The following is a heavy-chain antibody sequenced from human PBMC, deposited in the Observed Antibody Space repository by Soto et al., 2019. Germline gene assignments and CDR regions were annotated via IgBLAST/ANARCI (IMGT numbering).Heavy chain of an antibody. CDR1: GFTFSAYA. D-gene: IGHD3-3*01. V-gene: IGHV3-23*01. CDR2: ISGSGDNT. J-gene: IGHJ6*02. Sequence: LRLSCAASGFTFSAYAMSWVRQAPGEGLDWVSVISGSGDNTYYADSVKGRFTISRDNSKNTLYLQMSSLRAEDTAVYFCAKQNTIFGVNNDFYYYGMDVWGQGTTVTVSS. CDR3: AKQNTIFGVNNDFYYYGMDV.